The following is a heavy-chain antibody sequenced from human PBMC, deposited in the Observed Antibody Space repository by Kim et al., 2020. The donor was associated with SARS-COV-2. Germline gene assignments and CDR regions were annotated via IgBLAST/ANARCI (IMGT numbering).Heavy chain of an antibody. J-gene: IGHJ5*02. D-gene: IGHD3-10*01. CDR3: ARQALWFGELLSWFDP. Sequence: PTSRATMSVDTSKNRFSLKLSSVTAADTAVYYCARQALWFGELLSWFDPWGQGTLVTVSS. V-gene: IGHV4-59*08.